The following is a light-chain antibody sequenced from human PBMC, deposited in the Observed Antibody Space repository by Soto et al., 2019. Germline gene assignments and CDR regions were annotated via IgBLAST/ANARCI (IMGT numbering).Light chain of an antibody. CDR2: EGS. CDR1: GSDVGSFDL. V-gene: IGLV2-14*02. Sequence: QSVLTQPASVSGSPEQSITISCTGPGSDVGSFDLVSWYQQHPGKAPKLIIFEGSKRPSGVSDRFSGSKSDNRASLTISGLQAEDEADYYCSSYSISTAYLFGTGTKLTVL. J-gene: IGLJ1*01. CDR3: SSYSISTAYL.